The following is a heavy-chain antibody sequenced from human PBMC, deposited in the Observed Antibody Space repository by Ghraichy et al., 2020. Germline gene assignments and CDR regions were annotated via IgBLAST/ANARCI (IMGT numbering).Heavy chain of an antibody. J-gene: IGHJ4*02. D-gene: IGHD2-15*01. V-gene: IGHV3-53*01. CDR3: ARWSYCSGGSCYGPPGGFDY. Sequence: GGSLRLSCAASGFTVSNNYMSWVRQAPGKGLEWVSVIYSGGSTYYADSVKGRFTISRDNSKNTLYLQMNSLRAEDTAVYYCARWSYCSGGSCYGPPGGFDYWGQGTLVTVSS. CDR1: GFTVSNNY. CDR2: IYSGGST.